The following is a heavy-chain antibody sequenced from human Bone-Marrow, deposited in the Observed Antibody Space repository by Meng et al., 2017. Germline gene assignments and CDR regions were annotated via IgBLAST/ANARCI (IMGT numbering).Heavy chain of an antibody. Sequence: ASVKVSCKASGYTFTGYYMHWVRQAPGQGLEWMGRINPNSGGTNYAQKFQGRVTMTRDTSISTAYMELSRLRSDDTAVYYCAPSIAAPGAFDIWGQGTMVTVSS. CDR1: GYTFTGYY. V-gene: IGHV1-2*06. CDR3: APSIAAPGAFDI. CDR2: INPNSGGT. D-gene: IGHD6-6*01. J-gene: IGHJ3*02.